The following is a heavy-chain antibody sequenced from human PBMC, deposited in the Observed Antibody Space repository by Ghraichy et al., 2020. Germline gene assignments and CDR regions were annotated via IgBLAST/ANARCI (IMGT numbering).Heavy chain of an antibody. CDR2: IYYSGST. J-gene: IGHJ5*02. D-gene: IGHD5-18*01. CDR3: ARGWQLSTLLNWFDP. CDR1: GGSISSYY. Sequence: SQTLSLTCTVSGGSISSYYWSWIRQPPGKGLEWIGYIYYSGSTNYNPSLKSRVTISVDTSKNQFSLKLSSVTAADTAVYYCARGWQLSTLLNWFDPWGQGTLVTVSS. V-gene: IGHV4-59*01.